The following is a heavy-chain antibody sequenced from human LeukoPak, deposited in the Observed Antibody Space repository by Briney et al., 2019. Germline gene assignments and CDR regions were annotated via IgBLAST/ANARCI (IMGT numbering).Heavy chain of an antibody. CDR1: GYTFTSYW. J-gene: IGHJ5*02. Sequence: GESRRISWKGWGYTFTSYWISWGRQMPGKCLECRGRSDRSDSYTNYSPALQGHGTVSADKSISTPYLQWSSLKASDPAKYYRARPPVGSGSYVPPGDWFDTWGQGPLVTVSS. D-gene: IGHD3-10*01. CDR3: ARPPVGSGSYVPPGDWFDT. V-gene: IGHV5-10-1*01. CDR2: SDRSDSYT.